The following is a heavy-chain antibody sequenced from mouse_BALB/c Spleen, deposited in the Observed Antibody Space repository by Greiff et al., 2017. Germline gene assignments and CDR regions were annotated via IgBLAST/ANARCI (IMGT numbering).Heavy chain of an antibody. J-gene: IGHJ4*01. Sequence: EVMLVESGGGLVQPGGSLKLSCAASGFTFSSYGMSWVRQTPDKRLELVATINSNGGSTYYPDSVKGRFTISRDNAKNTLYLQMSSLKSEDTAMYYCAREGTTALYAMDYWGQGTSVTVSS. V-gene: IGHV5-6-3*01. D-gene: IGHD1-2*01. CDR3: AREGTTALYAMDY. CDR2: INSNGGST. CDR1: GFTFSSYG.